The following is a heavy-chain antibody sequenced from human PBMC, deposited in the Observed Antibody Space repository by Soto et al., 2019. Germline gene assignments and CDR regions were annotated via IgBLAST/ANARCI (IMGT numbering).Heavy chain of an antibody. D-gene: IGHD4-17*01. CDR1: GYTFTSYD. V-gene: IGHV1-8*01. Sequence: QVQLVQSGAEVKKPGASVKVSRKASGYTFTSYDINWVRQATGQGLEYLGWMNPNSGNTAYVQKFQGRVTMTWDTSITTAYMELSSLRSEDTAVYFCARGIKYGAYSRWFDPWGQGTLVTVSS. CDR2: MNPNSGNT. CDR3: ARGIKYGAYSRWFDP. J-gene: IGHJ5*02.